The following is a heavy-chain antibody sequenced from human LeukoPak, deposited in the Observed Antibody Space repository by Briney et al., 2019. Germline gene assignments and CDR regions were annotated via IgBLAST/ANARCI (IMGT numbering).Heavy chain of an antibody. CDR3: ARDYLESYGSGNNWFDP. V-gene: IGHV1-69*13. CDR2: IIHIFGTA. D-gene: IGHD3-10*01. Sequence: ASVKVSCKASGGTFSSYAISWVRQAPGQGLEWMGGIIHIFGTANYAQKFQGRVTITADESTSTAYMELSSLRSEDTAVYYCARDYLESYGSGNNWFDPWGQGTLVTVSS. CDR1: GGTFSSYA. J-gene: IGHJ5*02.